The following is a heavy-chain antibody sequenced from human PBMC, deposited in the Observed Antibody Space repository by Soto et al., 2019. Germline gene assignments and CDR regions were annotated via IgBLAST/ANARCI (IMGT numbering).Heavy chain of an antibody. CDR1: GYTFTHYY. Sequence: QVQLVQSGAEVKKPGASVKVSCKASGYTFTHYYIHWVRQAPGQGLEWMGMINPSGGSTDYAQKVQGRVTMTTDTSTTTVYMELSRLRSDDTAVYYCARPPFPGCINGECYPCDHWGQGTLVTVSS. J-gene: IGHJ4*02. CDR3: ARPPFPGCINGECYPCDH. CDR2: INPSGGST. V-gene: IGHV1-46*01. D-gene: IGHD2-21*01.